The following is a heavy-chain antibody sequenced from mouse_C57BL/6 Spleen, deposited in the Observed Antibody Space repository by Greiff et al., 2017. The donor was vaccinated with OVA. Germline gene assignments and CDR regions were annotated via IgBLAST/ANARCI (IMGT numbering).Heavy chain of an antibody. D-gene: IGHD2-4*01. CDR3: AEVYYDYGENYYARDD. Sequence: QVQLQQSGAELARPGASVKLSCKASGYTFTSYGISWVKQRTGQGLEWIGEIYPRSGNTYYNEKFKGKATLTADKSSSTAYMELRSLTSEDSVVYFCAEVYYDYGENYYARDDWGQGTSVTVSS. CDR1: GYTFTSYG. CDR2: IYPRSGNT. V-gene: IGHV1-81*01. J-gene: IGHJ4*01.